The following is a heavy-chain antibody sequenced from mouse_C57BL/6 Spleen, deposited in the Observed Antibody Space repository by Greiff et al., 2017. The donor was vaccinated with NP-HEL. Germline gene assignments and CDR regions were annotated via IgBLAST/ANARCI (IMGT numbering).Heavy chain of an antibody. CDR2: FHPYNDDT. Sequence: VQLQQSGAELVKPGASVKMSCKASGYTFTTYPTEWMKQNHGKSLEWIGNFHPYNDDTKYNEKFKGKATLTVEKSSSTVYLELSRLTSDDSAVYYCARGPYYGNYGDAMDYWGQGTSVTVSS. CDR1: GYTFTTYP. CDR3: ARGPYYGNYGDAMDY. J-gene: IGHJ4*01. V-gene: IGHV1-47*01. D-gene: IGHD2-10*01.